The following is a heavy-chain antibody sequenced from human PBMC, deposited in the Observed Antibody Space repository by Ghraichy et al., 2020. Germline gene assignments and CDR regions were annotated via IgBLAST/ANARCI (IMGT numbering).Heavy chain of an antibody. Sequence: LSLTCAASGFIFSGYSMNWVRQAPGKGLEWVSSISSSGSYIHYADSVKGRFTISRDNAKNSLYLQMNSLRAEDTAVYYCACSSTSPLPETFDYWGQGTLVTVSS. V-gene: IGHV3-21*01. CDR1: GFIFSGYS. J-gene: IGHJ4*02. CDR3: ACSSTSPLPETFDY. CDR2: ISSSGSYI. D-gene: IGHD2-2*01.